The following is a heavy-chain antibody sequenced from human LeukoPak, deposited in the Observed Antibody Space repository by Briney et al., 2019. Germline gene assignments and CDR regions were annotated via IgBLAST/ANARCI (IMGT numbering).Heavy chain of an antibody. D-gene: IGHD2-15*01. CDR2: ISYDGSNK. CDR3: ANRQGGSLPFDY. V-gene: IGHV3-30-3*01. CDR1: GFTFSSYA. J-gene: IGHJ4*02. Sequence: GGSLRLSCAASGFTFSSYAIHWVRQAPGKGLEWVAVISYDGSNKYYADSVKGRFTISRDNSKNTLYLQMNSLRAEDTAVYYCANRQGGSLPFDYWGQGTLVTVSS.